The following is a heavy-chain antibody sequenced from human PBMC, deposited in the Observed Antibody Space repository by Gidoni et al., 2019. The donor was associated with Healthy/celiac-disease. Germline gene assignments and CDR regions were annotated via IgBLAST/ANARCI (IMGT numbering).Heavy chain of an antibody. CDR1: GFPFSATY. CDR3: ARDYYYGSGSYGMDV. Sequence: EVQLVESGGCLVQPGGSLRLSCAAYGFPFSATYMDWVRQAPGKGRDWVGRTINKANSYTTEYASSVKGRFTISRDDSKNSLYLQMNSLKTEDTAVYYCARDYYYGSGSYGMDVWGQGTTVTVSS. J-gene: IGHJ6*02. CDR2: TINKANSYTT. D-gene: IGHD3-10*01. V-gene: IGHV3-72*01.